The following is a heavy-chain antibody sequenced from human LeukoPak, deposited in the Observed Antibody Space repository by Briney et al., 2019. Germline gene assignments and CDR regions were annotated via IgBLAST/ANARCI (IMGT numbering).Heavy chain of an antibody. D-gene: IGHD2-2*01. V-gene: IGHV3-30*02. Sequence: GGSLRLSCAASRFTFSSYGMHWVRQAPGKGLEWVAFIRYDGSNKYYADSVKGRFTISRDNSKNTLYLQMNSLRAEDTAVYYCASLDIVVVPAASGTDWFDPWGQGTLVTVSS. CDR2: IRYDGSNK. CDR3: ASLDIVVVPAASGTDWFDP. CDR1: RFTFSSYG. J-gene: IGHJ5*02.